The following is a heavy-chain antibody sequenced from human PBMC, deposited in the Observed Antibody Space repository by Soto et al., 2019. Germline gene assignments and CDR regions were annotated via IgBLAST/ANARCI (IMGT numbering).Heavy chain of an antibody. J-gene: IGHJ4*02. CDR3: ARQSGDTAMVVGC. CDR1: GYSFSRYW. CDR2: IYPGDSDT. V-gene: IGHV5-51*01. Sequence: GASLKVSCKGSGYSFSRYWIGWVRQMPAKGLEWMGIIYPGDSDTRYSPSFQGQVTIPADKPISISYLQWSSLKPSDTATYHCARQSGDTAMVVGCWGRRTRIAVSS. D-gene: IGHD5-18*01.